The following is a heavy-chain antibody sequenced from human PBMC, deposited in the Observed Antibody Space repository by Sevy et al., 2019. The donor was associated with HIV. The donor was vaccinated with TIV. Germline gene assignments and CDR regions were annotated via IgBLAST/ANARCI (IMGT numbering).Heavy chain of an antibody. Sequence: GGSLRLSCAASGFTFSSYWMHWVRQGPGKGLVWVSRINSDGSSTSYADSVKGRFTISRDNAKNTVYLQMNSLRAEDTAVYYCARGPDYYDSSGHDAFDIWGQATMVTVSS. V-gene: IGHV3-74*01. D-gene: IGHD3-22*01. CDR2: INSDGSST. CDR1: GFTFSSYW. J-gene: IGHJ3*02. CDR3: ARGPDYYDSSGHDAFDI.